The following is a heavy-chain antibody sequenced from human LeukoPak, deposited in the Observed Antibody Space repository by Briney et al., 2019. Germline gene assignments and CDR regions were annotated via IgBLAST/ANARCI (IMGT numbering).Heavy chain of an antibody. D-gene: IGHD3-10*02. J-gene: IGHJ6*04. CDR1: GFILSSYW. Sequence: GGSLRLSCGASGFILSSYWMSWVRQAPGKGLEWVANIKQDGSEKYYVDSVKGRFTISRDNAKNSLYLQMNSLRAADTAVYYCAELGITMIGGVWGKGTTVTISS. CDR3: AELGITMIGGV. CDR2: IKQDGSEK. V-gene: IGHV3-7*01.